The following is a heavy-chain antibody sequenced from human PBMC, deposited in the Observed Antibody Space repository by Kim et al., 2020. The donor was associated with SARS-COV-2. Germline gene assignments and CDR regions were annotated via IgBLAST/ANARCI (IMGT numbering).Heavy chain of an antibody. CDR2: ISSNGGST. CDR1: GFTFSSYA. CDR3: VKSFGWELTLQGNWFDP. V-gene: IGHV3-64D*09. Sequence: GGSLRLSCSASGFTFSSYAMHWVRQAPGKGLEYVSAISSNGGSTYYADSVKGRFTISRDNSKNTLYLQMSSLRAEDTAVYYCVKSFGWELTLQGNWFDPWGQGTLVTVSS. D-gene: IGHD1-26*01. J-gene: IGHJ5*02.